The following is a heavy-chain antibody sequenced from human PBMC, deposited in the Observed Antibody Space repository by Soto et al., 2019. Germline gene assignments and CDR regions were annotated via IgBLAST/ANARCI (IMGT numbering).Heavy chain of an antibody. CDR3: AREQYYYDSSGYLA. CDR1: GFTFSSYA. D-gene: IGHD3-22*01. V-gene: IGHV3-30-3*01. Sequence: PGGSLRLSCAASGFTFSSYAMHWVRQAPGKGLEWVAVISYDGSNKYYADSVKGRFTISRDNSKNTLYPQMNSLRAEDTAVYYCAREQYYYDSSGYLAWGQGTLVTVSS. CDR2: ISYDGSNK. J-gene: IGHJ5*02.